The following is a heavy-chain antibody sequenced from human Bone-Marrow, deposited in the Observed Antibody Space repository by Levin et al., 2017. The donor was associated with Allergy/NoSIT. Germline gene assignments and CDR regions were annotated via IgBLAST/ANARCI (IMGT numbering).Heavy chain of an antibody. J-gene: IGHJ3*02. V-gene: IGHV4-30-2*01. CDR1: GGSISSGGYS. CDR3: ARGSGNDGAFDI. Sequence: SETLSLTCAVSGGSISSGGYSWSWIRQPPGKGLEWIGYIYHSGSTYYNPSLKSRVTISVDRSKNQFSLKLSSVTAADTAVYYCARGSGNDGAFDIWGQGTMVTVSS. CDR2: IYHSGST. D-gene: IGHD1-1*01.